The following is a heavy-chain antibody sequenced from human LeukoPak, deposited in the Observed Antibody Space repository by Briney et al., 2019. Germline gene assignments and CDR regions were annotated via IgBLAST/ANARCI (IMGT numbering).Heavy chain of an antibody. D-gene: IGHD1-26*01. Sequence: SETLSLTCAVSGYSISSGYYWGWIRQPPGKGLEWIGYIYYSGSTNYNPSLKSRVTISVDTSKNQFSLKLSSVTAADTAVYYCARSRREGLLTYYYYYMDVWGKGTTVTVSS. CDR2: IYYSGST. CDR1: GYSISSGYY. J-gene: IGHJ6*03. V-gene: IGHV4-61*01. CDR3: ARSRREGLLTYYYYYMDV.